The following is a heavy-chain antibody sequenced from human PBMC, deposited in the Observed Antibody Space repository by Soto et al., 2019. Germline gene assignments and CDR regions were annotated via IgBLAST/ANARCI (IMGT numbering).Heavy chain of an antibody. Sequence: PGGSLRLSCSASGFTFSTSPMHWFRQAPGKGLEYVSAISPTGGTTYYADSLKGRFTTSRDNSKSTLYLHMSSLRTEDTAVYYCGRKEVSGPIDYWGQGTLXTVSS. CDR1: GFTFSTSP. J-gene: IGHJ4*02. V-gene: IGHV3-64D*06. CDR3: GRKEVSGPIDY. CDR2: ISPTGGTT.